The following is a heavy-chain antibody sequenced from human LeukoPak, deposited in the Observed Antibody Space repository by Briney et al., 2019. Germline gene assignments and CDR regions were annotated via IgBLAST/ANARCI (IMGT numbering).Heavy chain of an antibody. CDR1: GFSFSDYA. D-gene: IGHD3-16*01. CDR2: ITPKSDYI. J-gene: IGHJ4*01. CDR3: ATMVGPRFGTYYFDF. V-gene: IGHV3-21*01. Sequence: GGSLRLSCVGSGFSFSDYALEWVRQPTGKGLEWVASITPKSDYIYYTPSVKGRFTISRDNARRSVYLQMNSLRADDTALYYCATMVGPRFGTYYFDFWGQGVQVTVSS.